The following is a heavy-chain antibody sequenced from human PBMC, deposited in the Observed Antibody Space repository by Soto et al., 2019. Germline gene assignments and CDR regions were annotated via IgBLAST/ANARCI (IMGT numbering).Heavy chain of an antibody. CDR2: ISGSGDRT. V-gene: IGHV3-23*01. CDR1: GITISNYP. D-gene: IGHD3-22*01. Sequence: EVQLLESGEGSIKAGGSLRLSCAASGITISNYPMSWVRQAPGKGLDWVSGISGSGDRTYYADSAKGRFTISKDISKNSQSLQLDSLGVEYTAVYFCVKDDGGYPSTAPHWGQGTLVTVSS. CDR3: VKDDGGYPSTAPH. J-gene: IGHJ4*02.